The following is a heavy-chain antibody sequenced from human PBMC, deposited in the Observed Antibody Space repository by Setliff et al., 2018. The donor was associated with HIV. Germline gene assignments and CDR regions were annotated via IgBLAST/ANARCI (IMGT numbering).Heavy chain of an antibody. D-gene: IGHD6-19*01. Sequence: PSETLSLTCTVSGYSISSGYYWGWIRQTPGKGLEWIGSIYRSGSTYYNPSLKSRVTISLDTSKYQFSLKLSSVTAADTAVYYCARTSIRSGWGRNNWFDPWGQGTLVTVSS. V-gene: IGHV4-38-2*02. CDR2: IYRSGST. J-gene: IGHJ5*02. CDR3: ARTSIRSGWGRNNWFDP. CDR1: GYSISSGYY.